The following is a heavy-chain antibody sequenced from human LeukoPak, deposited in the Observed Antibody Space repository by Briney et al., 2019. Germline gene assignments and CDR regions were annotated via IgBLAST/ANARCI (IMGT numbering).Heavy chain of an antibody. CDR1: GFTVTTNY. Sequence: GGSLRLSCEASGFTVTTNYMSWVRQAPRKGLEWVSVIYSGDRTHYADSVKDRFIIFRDKSKNTLYLQMNSLRAEDTAVYYCAKRIAAAVKGHYYYYGMDVWGQGTTVTVSS. V-gene: IGHV3-66*04. CDR3: AKRIAAAVKGHYYYYGMDV. D-gene: IGHD6-13*01. J-gene: IGHJ6*02. CDR2: IYSGDRT.